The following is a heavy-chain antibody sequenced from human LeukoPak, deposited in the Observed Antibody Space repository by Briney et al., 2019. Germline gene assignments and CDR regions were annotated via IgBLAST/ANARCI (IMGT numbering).Heavy chain of an antibody. D-gene: IGHD3-16*01. J-gene: IGHJ6*02. Sequence: SETLSLTCAVYGGSFSGYYWSWIRQPPGKGLEWIGEINHSGSTNYNPSLKSRVTISVDTSKNQFSLKLSSVTAADTAVYYCARASLGHYYYYGMDVWGQGTTVTVS. CDR1: GGSFSGYY. V-gene: IGHV4-34*01. CDR2: INHSGST. CDR3: ARASLGHYYYYGMDV.